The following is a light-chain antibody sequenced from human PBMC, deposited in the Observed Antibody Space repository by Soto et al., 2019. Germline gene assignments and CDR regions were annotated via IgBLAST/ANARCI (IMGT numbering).Light chain of an antibody. CDR2: DTS. CDR1: VSSY. V-gene: IGKV3-20*01. J-gene: IGKJ1*01. Sequence: EIVLTQSPATLSLSPGERATVSCRAVSSYVAWYQQKPGQAPRLLIYDTSSRATGIPARFSGSGSGTDFTLTISRLEPEDFAVYYCQQYGSSGTFGQGTKV. CDR3: QQYGSSGT.